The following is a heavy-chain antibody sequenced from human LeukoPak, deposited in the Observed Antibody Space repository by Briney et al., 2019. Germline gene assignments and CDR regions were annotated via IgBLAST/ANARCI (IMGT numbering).Heavy chain of an antibody. CDR2: IYHSGST. J-gene: IGHJ6*03. D-gene: IGHD1-26*01. Sequence: SETLSLTCTVSGASISRGDYYWSWIRQHPGKGLEWIGYIYHSGSTYYNPSLKSRVTISVDTSKNQFSLNLSSVTAADTAVYYCARVPMGASYYYMDVWGRGTTVTVSS. V-gene: IGHV4-31*03. CDR1: GASISRGDYY. CDR3: ARVPMGASYYYMDV.